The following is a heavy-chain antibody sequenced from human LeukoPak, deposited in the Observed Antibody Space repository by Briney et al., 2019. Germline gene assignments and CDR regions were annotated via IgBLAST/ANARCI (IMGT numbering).Heavy chain of an antibody. CDR3: AKDMAVWRLEAFDI. CDR1: GFTFDDYA. D-gene: IGHD6-19*01. V-gene: IGHV3-43D*03. CDR2: ISWDGGST. Sequence: GGSLRLSCAASGFTFDDYAMHWVRQAPGKGLEWVSLISWDGGSTYYADSVKGRFTISRDNSKNSLYLQMNSLRAEDTALYYCAKDMAVWRLEAFDIWGQGTMVTVSS. J-gene: IGHJ3*02.